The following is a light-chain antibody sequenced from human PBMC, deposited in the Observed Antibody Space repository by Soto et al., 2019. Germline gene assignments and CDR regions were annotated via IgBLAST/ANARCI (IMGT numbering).Light chain of an antibody. V-gene: IGKV1-39*01. Sequence: ILQTHDPSTYSSSKDDRVTITFRASQTISSWLGWYQQTPGIGRKLLLYAPSTLQTGVPSRFSGSGSGTDFTLTISSLQPEDFATYHCQQSFTNPRTFGQGTKVDIK. CDR2: APS. J-gene: IGKJ1*01. CDR1: QTISSW. CDR3: QQSFTNPRT.